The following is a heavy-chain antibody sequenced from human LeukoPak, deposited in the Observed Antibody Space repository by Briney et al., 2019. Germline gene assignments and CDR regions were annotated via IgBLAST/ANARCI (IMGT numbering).Heavy chain of an antibody. CDR3: ASRYCSSTSCYQANWFDP. V-gene: IGHV4-34*01. CDR1: GGSFSGYY. D-gene: IGHD2-2*01. Sequence: SETLSLTCAVYGGSFSGYYWSWIRQPPGKGLEWIGEINHSGSTNYNPPLKSRVTISVDTSKNQFSLKLSSVTAADTAVYYCASRYCSSTSCYQANWFDPWGQGTLVTVSS. J-gene: IGHJ5*02. CDR2: INHSGST.